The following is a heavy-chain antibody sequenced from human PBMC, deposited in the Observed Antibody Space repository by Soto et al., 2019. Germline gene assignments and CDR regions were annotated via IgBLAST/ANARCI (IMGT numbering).Heavy chain of an antibody. Sequence: QVQLVQSGAEVKKPGASVKVSCKASGYTFTSYGIGWVRQAPGQGLEWMGWISAYSGNTNYAQKLQGRVTMTTDTSTTTAYMALTSLRSYDTSVYYSATDRGSYALDYWRQGTLVTVSS. CDR2: ISAYSGNT. V-gene: IGHV1-18*01. CDR3: ATDRGSYALDY. CDR1: GYTFTSYG. D-gene: IGHD1-26*01. J-gene: IGHJ4*02.